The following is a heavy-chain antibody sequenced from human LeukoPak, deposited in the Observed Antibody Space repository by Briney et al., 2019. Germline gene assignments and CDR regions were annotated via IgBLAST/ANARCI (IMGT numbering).Heavy chain of an antibody. Sequence: SETLSLTCAVYGGSFSGYYWSWIRQPPGKGLEWIGEINHSGSTNYNPSLKSRVTISVDTSKNQFSLKLSSVTAADTAVYYCARGGFVLMVYAIPNWLDPWGQGTLVTVSS. CDR3: ARGGFVLMVYAIPNWLDP. D-gene: IGHD2-8*01. CDR2: INHSGST. CDR1: GGSFSGYY. J-gene: IGHJ5*02. V-gene: IGHV4-34*01.